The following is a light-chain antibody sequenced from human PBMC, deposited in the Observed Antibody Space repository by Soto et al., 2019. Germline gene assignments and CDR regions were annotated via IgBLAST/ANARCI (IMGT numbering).Light chain of an antibody. CDR2: GAS. CDR3: QQYGSSPWT. Sequence: EIVLTQSPGTLSLSPGERATLSCRASQSVSSSYLAWYQQKPGQAPRLLIYGASSRATGIPDRFSGSGSGTDFTLTGSRLEPEDFAVYYCQQYGSSPWTFGQGTKVDIK. V-gene: IGKV3-20*01. CDR1: QSVSSSY. J-gene: IGKJ1*01.